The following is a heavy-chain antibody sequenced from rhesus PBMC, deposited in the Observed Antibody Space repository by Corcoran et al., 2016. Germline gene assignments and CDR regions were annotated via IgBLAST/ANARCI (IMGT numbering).Heavy chain of an antibody. V-gene: IGHV4-173*01. CDR3: ARGPLITFDY. D-gene: IGHD3-16*01. CDR1: GASISLNW. Sequence: LQLQESGPGLVKPSATLSLTCAVPGASISLNWTRGLRLPPGKGLEWIGRISSSGGSTSYTPSLKSRVTISTDTSKNQFSLKLSSVTAADTAVYYCARGPLITFDYWGQGVLVTVSS. CDR2: ISSSGGST. J-gene: IGHJ4*01.